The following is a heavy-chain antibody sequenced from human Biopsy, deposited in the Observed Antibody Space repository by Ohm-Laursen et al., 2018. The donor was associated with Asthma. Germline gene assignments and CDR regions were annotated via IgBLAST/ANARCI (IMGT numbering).Heavy chain of an antibody. Sequence: SDTLSLTCTASGGSVSTGSYYWSWIRQPPGKGLEWLGYIYYTGGDNYNPSLKSRVTISVDTSKNQFSLRLNSVTAADTAVYYCARGPNYHGSGRAPIGMDVWGQGTTVTVSS. CDR2: IYYTGGD. CDR3: ARGPNYHGSGRAPIGMDV. V-gene: IGHV4-61*01. CDR1: GGSVSTGSYY. D-gene: IGHD3-10*01. J-gene: IGHJ6*02.